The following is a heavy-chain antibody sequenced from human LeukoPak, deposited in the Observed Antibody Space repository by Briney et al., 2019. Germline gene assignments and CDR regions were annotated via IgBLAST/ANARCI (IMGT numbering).Heavy chain of an antibody. J-gene: IGHJ6*02. Sequence: SETPSLTCTVSGVSISSGDYYWSWIRQPPGKGLEWIGNIYYSGSTYYNPSLKSRVAISVDTSKNQFSLKLSSVTAADTAVYYCAKIYDYSNPVDVWGQGTTVTVSS. CDR2: IYYSGST. D-gene: IGHD4-11*01. CDR1: GVSISSGDYY. CDR3: AKIYDYSNPVDV. V-gene: IGHV4-30-4*01.